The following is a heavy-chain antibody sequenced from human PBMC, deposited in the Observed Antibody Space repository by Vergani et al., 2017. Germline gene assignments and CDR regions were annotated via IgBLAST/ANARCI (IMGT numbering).Heavy chain of an antibody. CDR1: GFTYSSYA. D-gene: IGHD2-15*01. CDR2: ISSSGNNT. J-gene: IGHJ4*02. Sequence: EVQLLGSGGGLVQPGGSLRLSCAASGFTYSSYAMSWVRQAPGKGLEWVSGISSSGNNTNYADSVKGRFTISRDNSKNTLDLQMNSLRAEDTAVYYCAKDSLGVVVAEAHFDDWGQGTLVTVSA. CDR3: AKDSLGVVVAEAHFDD. V-gene: IGHV3-23*01.